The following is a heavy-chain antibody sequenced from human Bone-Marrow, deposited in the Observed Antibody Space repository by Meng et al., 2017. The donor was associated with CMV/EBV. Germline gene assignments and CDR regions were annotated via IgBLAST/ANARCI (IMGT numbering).Heavy chain of an antibody. D-gene: IGHD3-10*01. Sequence: GGSLRLSCAASGFTFSGYEMNWVRQAPGKGLEWISYISGSGSTMYYADSVKGRFTISRDNAKNSLYLQMNSLRAEDTAVYYCARVGGSGSYDYWGQGTLVTVSS. CDR3: ARVGGSGSYDY. CDR1: GFTFSGYE. V-gene: IGHV3-48*03. J-gene: IGHJ4*02. CDR2: ISGSGSTM.